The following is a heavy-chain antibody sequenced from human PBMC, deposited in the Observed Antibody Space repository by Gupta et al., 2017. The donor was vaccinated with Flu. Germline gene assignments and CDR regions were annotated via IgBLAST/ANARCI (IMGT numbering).Heavy chain of an antibody. CDR1: GSPFSIYD. D-gene: IGHD5-12*01. Sequence: QLHLEEFGGGVVEHGTSLRLSCVAAGSPFSIYDMHWVRQAPGKGPEWVELILRDGSDEYYSNSVKGRFTISRDNSKSTFYLQMNSLRLEDTAVYFCAKGGGKMATPFDPWGRGTLVTVSS. J-gene: IGHJ5*02. V-gene: IGHV3-30*18. CDR3: AKGGGKMATPFDP. CDR2: ILRDGSDE.